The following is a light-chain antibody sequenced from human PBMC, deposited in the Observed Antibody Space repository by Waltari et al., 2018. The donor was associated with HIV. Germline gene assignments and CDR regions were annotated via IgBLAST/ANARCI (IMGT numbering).Light chain of an antibody. J-gene: IGLJ3*02. CDR1: SRDIGDYNY. CDR2: DVT. CDR3: CSFAGSYTLV. V-gene: IGLV2-11*01. Sequence: QSALTQPRSVSGTPGQSVTISCTGTSRDIGDYNYVSWYQQHPGKAPRLMIYDVTKRPSGFPVRFSGSKSGNTASLTISGLQAEDEAAYYCCSFAGSYTLVFGGWTKLTVL.